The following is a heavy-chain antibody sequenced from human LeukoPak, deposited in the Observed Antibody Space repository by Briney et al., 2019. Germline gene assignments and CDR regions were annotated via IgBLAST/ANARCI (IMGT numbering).Heavy chain of an antibody. CDR1: GFTFSSYW. CDR2: LNADGNSI. D-gene: IGHD5-12*01. V-gene: IGHV3-74*01. Sequence: GGSLRLSCAASGFTFSSYWMHWVRQAPGKGLVWVSRLNADGNSITYADSVRGRFTISRDNAKNTVHLQMNSLRVEDTAIYFCAGAYSAYDPFDYWGQGILVTVSS. CDR3: AGAYSAYDPFDY. J-gene: IGHJ4*02.